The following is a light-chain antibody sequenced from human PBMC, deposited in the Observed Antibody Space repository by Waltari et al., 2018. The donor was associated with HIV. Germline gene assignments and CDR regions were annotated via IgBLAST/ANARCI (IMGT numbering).Light chain of an antibody. V-gene: IGLV7-43*01. J-gene: IGLJ2*01. CDR3: LLYYGGAHYVI. CDR2: RTS. Sequence: QTVVTQEPSLTVSPGGTVTLTCTSRAVAVTSHYSPSWFQQKPGQAPRTLISRTSNRHSWTPARFSGSLLGGKAALTLSGVQPEDEADYYCLLYYGGAHYVIFGGGTKLTVL. CDR1: AVAVTSHYS.